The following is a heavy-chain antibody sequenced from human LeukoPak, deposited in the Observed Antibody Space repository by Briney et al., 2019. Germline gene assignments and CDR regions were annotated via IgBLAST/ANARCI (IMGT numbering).Heavy chain of an antibody. CDR1: GFTFSSYS. CDR2: ISSSSSYI. CDR3: ARVVAVAGRVHYYCGMDV. Sequence: GGSLRLSCAASGFTFSSYSMNWVRQAPGKGLEWVSSISSSSSYIYYADSVKGRFTISRDNAKNSLYLQMNSLRAEDTAVYYCARVVAVAGRVHYYCGMDVWGQGTTVTVSS. D-gene: IGHD6-19*01. J-gene: IGHJ6*02. V-gene: IGHV3-21*01.